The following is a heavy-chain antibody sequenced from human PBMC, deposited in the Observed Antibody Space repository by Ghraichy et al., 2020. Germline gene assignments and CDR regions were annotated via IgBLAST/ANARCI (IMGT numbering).Heavy chain of an antibody. CDR3: AREGTEWFTPKNWFDP. CDR1: GYTFTSYA. J-gene: IGHJ5*02. CDR2: INAGNGNT. V-gene: IGHV1-3*01. Sequence: ASVKVSCKASGYTFTSYAMHWVRQAPGQRLEWMGWINAGNGNTKYSQKFQGRVTITRDTSASTAYMELSSLRSEDTAVYYCAREGTEWFTPKNWFDPWGQGTLVTVSS. D-gene: IGHD3-3*01.